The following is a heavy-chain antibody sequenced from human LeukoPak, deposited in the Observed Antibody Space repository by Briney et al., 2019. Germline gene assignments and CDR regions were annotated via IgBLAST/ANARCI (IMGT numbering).Heavy chain of an antibody. D-gene: IGHD1-7*01. Sequence: GGSLRLSCAASGFTFSSYGMHWVRQAPGKGLEWVAFIRYDGSNKYYADSVKGRFTISRDNSKNTLYLQMNSLRAEDTAVYYCAKEGDKLSRAFDIWGQGTMVTVSS. CDR2: IRYDGSNK. V-gene: IGHV3-30*02. J-gene: IGHJ3*02. CDR3: AKEGDKLSRAFDI. CDR1: GFTFSSYG.